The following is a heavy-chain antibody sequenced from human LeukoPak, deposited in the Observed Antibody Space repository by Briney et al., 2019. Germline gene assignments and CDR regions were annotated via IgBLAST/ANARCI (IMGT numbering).Heavy chain of an antibody. CDR1: GFTVSNNY. CDR3: AGVTPSYCSSTSCYLGMDV. V-gene: IGHV3-53*01. CDR2: IYSGGST. J-gene: IGHJ6*02. D-gene: IGHD2-2*01. Sequence: PGGSLRLSCAASGFTVSNNYMSWVRQAPGKGLEWVSVIYSGGSTYYADSVKGRFTISRDNAKNSLYLQMNSLRAEDTAVYYCAGVTPSYCSSTSCYLGMDVWGQGTTVTVSS.